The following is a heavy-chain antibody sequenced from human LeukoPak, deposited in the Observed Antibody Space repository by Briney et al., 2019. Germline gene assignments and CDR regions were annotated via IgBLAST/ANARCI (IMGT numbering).Heavy chain of an antibody. CDR1: GGSFSGYY. CDR2: INHSGST. CDR3: ARRRYSSSWYPRPLDY. D-gene: IGHD6-13*01. Sequence: SDTLSLTCAVYGGSFSGYYWSWIRQPPGKGLEWIGEINHSGSTNYNPSLKSRVTISVDTSKNQFSLKLSSVTAADTAVYYCARRRYSSSWYPRPLDYWGQGTLVTVSS. V-gene: IGHV4-34*01. J-gene: IGHJ4*02.